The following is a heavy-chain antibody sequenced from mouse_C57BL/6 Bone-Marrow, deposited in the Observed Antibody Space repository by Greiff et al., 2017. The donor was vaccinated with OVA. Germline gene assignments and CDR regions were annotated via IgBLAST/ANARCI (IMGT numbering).Heavy chain of an antibody. D-gene: IGHD4-1*01. CDR3: ARREPLTGYFDV. CDR1: GYTFTSYW. V-gene: IGHV1-64*01. Sequence: VQLMQPGAELVKPGASVKLSCKASGYTFTSYWMHWVKQRPGQGLEWIGMIHPNSGSTNYNEKFKSKATLTVDKSSSTAYMQLSSLTSEDSAVYYCARREPLTGYFDVWGTGTTVTVSS. CDR2: IHPNSGST. J-gene: IGHJ1*03.